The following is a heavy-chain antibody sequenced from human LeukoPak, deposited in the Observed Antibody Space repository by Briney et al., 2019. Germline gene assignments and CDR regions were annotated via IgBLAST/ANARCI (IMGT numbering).Heavy chain of an antibody. D-gene: IGHD3-16*01. CDR2: IYPGANDA. CDR3: ARPGDRNDAFDI. CDR1: GYNFAAYW. Sequence: GESLKISCKISGYNFAAYWIAWVRQMPGKGLEWMGIIYPGANDARYSPSFQGQVTISADKSISTAYLQWSSLKASDTAMYYCARPGDRNDAFDIWGQGTMVTVSS. V-gene: IGHV5-51*01. J-gene: IGHJ3*02.